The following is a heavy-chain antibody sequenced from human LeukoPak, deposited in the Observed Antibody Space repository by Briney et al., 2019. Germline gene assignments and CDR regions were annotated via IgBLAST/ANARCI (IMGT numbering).Heavy chain of an antibody. J-gene: IGHJ4*02. Sequence: GGSLRLSCAASGFTFSSYWMSWVRQAPGKGLEWVANIKQDGGEKYYVDSVKGRFTISRDNAKNSLYLQMNSLRAEDTAVYYCARNGGSPGGKYQLSWSYWGQGTLVTVSS. D-gene: IGHD2-2*01. CDR3: ARNGGSPGGKYQLSWSY. CDR1: GFTFSSYW. CDR2: IKQDGGEK. V-gene: IGHV3-7*01.